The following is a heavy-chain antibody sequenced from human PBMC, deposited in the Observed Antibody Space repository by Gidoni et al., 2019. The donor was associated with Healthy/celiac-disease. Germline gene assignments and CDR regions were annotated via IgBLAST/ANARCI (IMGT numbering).Heavy chain of an antibody. Sequence: EVQLVESGGGLVQPGRSLRLSCAASGFTFDDYAMHWVRQAPGKGLEWVSGISWNSGSIGYADSVKGRFTISRDNAKNSLYLQMNRLRAEDTALYYCAKKRGLLGGAFDIWGQGTMVTVSS. V-gene: IGHV3-9*01. CDR1: GFTFDDYA. J-gene: IGHJ3*02. D-gene: IGHD1-26*01. CDR2: ISWNSGSI. CDR3: AKKRGLLGGAFDI.